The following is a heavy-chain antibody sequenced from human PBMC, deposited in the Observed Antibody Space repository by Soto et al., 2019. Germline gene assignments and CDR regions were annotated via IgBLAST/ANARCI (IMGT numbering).Heavy chain of an antibody. D-gene: IGHD3-3*01. CDR3: TRGFSGAPTDY. V-gene: IGHV4-34*01. CDR2: VHYNGAT. CDR1: GGSISPFY. J-gene: IGHJ4*02. Sequence: SETLSLTCGVSGGSISPFYWNWIRQSPGKGLEWIGEVHYNGATGYNPSLRNRVTISIERSNNQFSLEMKSVTAADTAIYYCTRGFSGAPTDYWGQGALVTVS.